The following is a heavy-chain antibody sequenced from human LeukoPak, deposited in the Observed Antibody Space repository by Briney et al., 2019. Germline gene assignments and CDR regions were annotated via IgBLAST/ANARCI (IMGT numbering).Heavy chain of an antibody. CDR3: ARSSRCLRLGEACGAFDI. V-gene: IGHV1-46*01. CDR1: GYTFSSNY. CDR2: INPSGGST. D-gene: IGHD3-16*01. Sequence: GASVKVSCKASGYTFSSNYMHWVRQAPGQGLEWMGIINPSGGSTSYAQKFQGRVTMTRDMSTSTVYMELSSLRSEDTAVYYCARSSRCLRLGEACGAFDIWGQGTMVTVSS. J-gene: IGHJ3*02.